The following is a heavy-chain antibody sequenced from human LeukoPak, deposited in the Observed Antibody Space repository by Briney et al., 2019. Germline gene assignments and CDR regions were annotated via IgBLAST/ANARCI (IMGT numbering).Heavy chain of an antibody. J-gene: IGHJ5*02. CDR1: GDSVSSNSAA. V-gene: IGHV6-1*01. Sequence: PSQTLSLTCAISGDSVSSNSAAWNWIRQSPSRGLEWLGRTYYRSKWYNDYAVSVKSRITINPDTSKNQFSLKLNSVTAADTAVYYCARQTYGAKGRWFDPWGQGTLVTVSS. D-gene: IGHD4-17*01. CDR2: TYYRSKWYN. CDR3: ARQTYGAKGRWFDP.